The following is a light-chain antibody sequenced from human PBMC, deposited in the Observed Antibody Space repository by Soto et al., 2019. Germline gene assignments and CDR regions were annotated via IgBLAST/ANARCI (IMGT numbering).Light chain of an antibody. V-gene: IGLV1-40*01. Sequence: QSVLTQPPSVSGAPGQRVTISCTGSRSNIGAGYEVHWYQQPPGTAPKLLIYGNNNRPSGVPDRFSGSKSGTSASLAITGLQAEDEADYYCQSYDSSLSALYVFGTGTKVTVL. CDR2: GNN. J-gene: IGLJ1*01. CDR1: RSNIGAGYE. CDR3: QSYDSSLSALYV.